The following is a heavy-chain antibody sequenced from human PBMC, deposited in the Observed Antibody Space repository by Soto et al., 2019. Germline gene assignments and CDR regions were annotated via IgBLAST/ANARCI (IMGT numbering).Heavy chain of an antibody. V-gene: IGHV2-5*02. D-gene: IGHD2-8*01. J-gene: IGHJ4*02. CDR2: IYWDDDK. CDR1: GFSFSTSAVG. CDR3: AHLYLAASCTRYYFDY. Sequence: QITLTESGPTLVKPTQTLTLTCTFSGFSFSTSAVGVGWIRQPPGKALEWLALIYWDDDKRYSPFLKSRLTITKDTSTNQVVLTMTNMDPVDTVTYYCAHLYLAASCTRYYFDYWGQGTLVTVSS.